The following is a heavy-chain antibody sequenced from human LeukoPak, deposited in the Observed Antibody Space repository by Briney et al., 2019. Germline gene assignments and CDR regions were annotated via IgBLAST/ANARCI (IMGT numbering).Heavy chain of an antibody. CDR2: IYYSGST. Sequence: SQTLSLTCTVSGGSISSGGYYWSWIRQHPGKGLEWIGYIYYSGSTYYNPSLKSRVTISVDTSKNQFSLKLSSVTAADTAVYYCASWPHYYDSLYYFDYWGQGTLVTVSS. CDR1: GGSISSGGYY. V-gene: IGHV4-31*03. D-gene: IGHD3-22*01. CDR3: ASWPHYYDSLYYFDY. J-gene: IGHJ4*02.